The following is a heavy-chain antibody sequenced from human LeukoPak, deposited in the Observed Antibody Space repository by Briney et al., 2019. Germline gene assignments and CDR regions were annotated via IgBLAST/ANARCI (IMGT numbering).Heavy chain of an antibody. Sequence: GGSLRLSRAASGFTFSNYWMHWVRQAPGRGLVWVSCINSDGSSTTYADSVKGRFTISRDNAKNTLYLQMNGLRAEDTAVYYCVRAKGEYQLLMRYWGQGTLVTVSS. V-gene: IGHV3-74*01. D-gene: IGHD2-2*01. CDR1: GFTFSNYW. CDR3: VRAKGEYQLLMRY. CDR2: INSDGSST. J-gene: IGHJ4*02.